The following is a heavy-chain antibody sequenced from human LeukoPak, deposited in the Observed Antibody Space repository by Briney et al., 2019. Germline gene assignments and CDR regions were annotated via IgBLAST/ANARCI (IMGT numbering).Heavy chain of an antibody. Sequence: GGSLRLSCAASGFTFSNYRMNWVRQAPGKGLEWVSSISVTSSYIYYADSVKGRFTISRDNANSSLSLQMHSLRAEDTSVYYCTREDSGSYDPGSFDIWGQGTLVTVSS. CDR1: GFTFSNYR. V-gene: IGHV3-21*01. CDR3: TREDSGSYDPGSFDI. CDR2: ISVTSSYI. J-gene: IGHJ3*02. D-gene: IGHD1-26*01.